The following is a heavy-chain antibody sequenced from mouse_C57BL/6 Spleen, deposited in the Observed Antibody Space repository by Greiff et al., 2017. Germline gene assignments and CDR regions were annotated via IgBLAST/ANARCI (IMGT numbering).Heavy chain of an antibody. CDR1: GYTFTDYY. V-gene: IGHV1-76*01. D-gene: IGHD1-1*01. Sequence: QVQLQQSGAELVRPGASVKLSCKASGYTFTDYYINWVKQRPGQGLEWIARIYPGSGNTYYNEKFKGKATLTAEKSSSTAYMQLSSLTSEDSAVYFCARRDYDGSGFDYWGQGTTLTVSS. J-gene: IGHJ2*01. CDR3: ARRDYDGSGFDY. CDR2: IYPGSGNT.